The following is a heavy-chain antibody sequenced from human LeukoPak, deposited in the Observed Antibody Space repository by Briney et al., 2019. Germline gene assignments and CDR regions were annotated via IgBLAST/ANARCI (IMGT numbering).Heavy chain of an antibody. CDR1: GGSISSSNW. D-gene: IGHD2-2*01. Sequence: SETLSLTCAVSGGSISSSNWWSWVRQPPGKGLEWIGEIYHSGSTNYNPSLKSRVTISVDKSKNQFSLKLSSVTAADTAVYYCASSYCSSTSCSWFDPWGQGTLVTVSS. CDR3: ASSYCSSTSCSWFDP. CDR2: IYHSGST. V-gene: IGHV4-4*02. J-gene: IGHJ5*02.